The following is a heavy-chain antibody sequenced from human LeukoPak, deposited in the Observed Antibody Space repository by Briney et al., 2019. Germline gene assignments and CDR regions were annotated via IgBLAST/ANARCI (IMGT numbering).Heavy chain of an antibody. V-gene: IGHV3-23*01. Sequence: GGSLRLSCAASGLIFSSQAMTWVRQAPGKGLEWVSAISGSGDHIYYADSVKGRFTISRDSAQNSLYLQMNSLRAEDTAVYYCARNYYYDNSGYLFDYWGQGTLVTVSS. CDR1: GLIFSSQA. D-gene: IGHD3-22*01. J-gene: IGHJ4*02. CDR2: ISGSGDHI. CDR3: ARNYYYDNSGYLFDY.